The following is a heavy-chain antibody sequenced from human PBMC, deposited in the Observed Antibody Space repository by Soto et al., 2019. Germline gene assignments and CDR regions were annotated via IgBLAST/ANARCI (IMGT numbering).Heavy chain of an antibody. J-gene: IGHJ6*02. CDR1: GGTFNSYA. Sequence: QVQLVQSGAEVKKPGSSVKVSCKASGGTFNSYAISWVRQAPGQGLEWMGGIIPIFGTANYAQKFQGRVTITADESTSTAYMELSSLRSEDTAVYYCARDGGYCSGGSCPTYYYYYGMDVWGQGTTVTVSS. V-gene: IGHV1-69*12. D-gene: IGHD2-15*01. CDR2: IIPIFGTA. CDR3: ARDGGYCSGGSCPTYYYYYGMDV.